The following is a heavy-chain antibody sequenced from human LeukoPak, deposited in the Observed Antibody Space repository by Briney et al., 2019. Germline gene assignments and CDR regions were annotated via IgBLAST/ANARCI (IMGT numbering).Heavy chain of an antibody. Sequence: GGSLRLSCAASGFTLSNYWMIWVRQAPGKGLEWVANIKQDKNEKYYVDSVKGRFTISRDNAKNSLYLQMNSLRAEDTAVYYCARGKFFFDSWGQGTLVTVSS. V-gene: IGHV3-7*04. J-gene: IGHJ4*02. CDR1: GFTLSNYW. CDR2: IKQDKNEK. CDR3: ARGKFFFDS.